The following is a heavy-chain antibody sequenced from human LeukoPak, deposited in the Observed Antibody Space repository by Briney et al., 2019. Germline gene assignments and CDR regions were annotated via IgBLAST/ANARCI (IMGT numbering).Heavy chain of an antibody. J-gene: IGHJ6*03. CDR3: ARGRSSSWSLRDYYYMDV. D-gene: IGHD6-13*01. CDR1: GFTFSSYW. Sequence: SGGSLRLSCAASGFTFSSYWMSWVRQASGKGLEWVANIKQDGSEKYYVDSVKGRFTISRDNAKNSLYLQMNSLRAEDTAVYYCARGRSSSWSLRDYYYMDVWGKGTTVTVSS. V-gene: IGHV3-7*01. CDR2: IKQDGSEK.